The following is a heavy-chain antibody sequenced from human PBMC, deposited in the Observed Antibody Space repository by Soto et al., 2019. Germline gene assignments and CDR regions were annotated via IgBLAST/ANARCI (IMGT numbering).Heavy chain of an antibody. Sequence: NPSETLSLTCTVSGGSISSGDYYWSWIRQPPGKGLEWIGYIYYSGSTYYNPSLKSRVTISVDTSKNQFSLKLSSVTAADTAVYYCARAPDVAAAGNYGMDVWGQGTTVTVSS. CDR1: GGSISSGDYY. J-gene: IGHJ6*02. CDR3: ARAPDVAAAGNYGMDV. D-gene: IGHD6-13*01. V-gene: IGHV4-30-4*01. CDR2: IYYSGST.